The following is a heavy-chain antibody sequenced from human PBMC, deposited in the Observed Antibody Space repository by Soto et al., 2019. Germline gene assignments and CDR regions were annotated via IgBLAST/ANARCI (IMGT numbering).Heavy chain of an antibody. D-gene: IGHD3-3*01. J-gene: IGHJ6*02. CDR2: IYYSGST. Sequence: PSETLSLTCTVSGGSISSYYWSWIRQPPGKGLEWIGYIYYSGSTNYNPSLKSRVTISVDTSKNQFSLKLSSVTAADTAVYYCARSFPYYDFWSGYYYYYGMDVWGQGTTVTVSS. V-gene: IGHV4-59*01. CDR3: ARSFPYYDFWSGYYYYYGMDV. CDR1: GGSISSYY.